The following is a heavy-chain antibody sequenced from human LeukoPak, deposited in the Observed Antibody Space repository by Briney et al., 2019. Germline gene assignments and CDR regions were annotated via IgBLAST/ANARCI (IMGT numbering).Heavy chain of an antibody. Sequence: PGGSLRLSCAASGFTVSSNYMSWVRQAPGKGQEWVSVIYSGGSTYYADSVKGRFTISRDNSKNTLYLQMNSLRAEDTAVYYCTTELLADAFNTWGQGTMVTVSS. V-gene: IGHV3-53*01. D-gene: IGHD2/OR15-2a*01. CDR2: IYSGGST. CDR1: GFTVSSNY. CDR3: TTELLADAFNT. J-gene: IGHJ3*02.